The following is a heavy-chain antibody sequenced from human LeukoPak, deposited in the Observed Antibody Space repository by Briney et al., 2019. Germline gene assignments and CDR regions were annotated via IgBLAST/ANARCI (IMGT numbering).Heavy chain of an antibody. J-gene: IGHJ4*02. CDR1: GFTFSSYG. V-gene: IGHV3-NL1*01. D-gene: IGHD3-16*01. CDR3: ARGGGSSKFDY. Sequence: HSGGSLRLSCAASGFTFSSYGMHWVRQAPGKGLEWVSVIYSGGSTYYADSVKGRFTISRDNSKNTLYLQMNSLRAEDTAMYYCARGGGSSKFDYWGQGTLVTVSS. CDR2: IYSGGST.